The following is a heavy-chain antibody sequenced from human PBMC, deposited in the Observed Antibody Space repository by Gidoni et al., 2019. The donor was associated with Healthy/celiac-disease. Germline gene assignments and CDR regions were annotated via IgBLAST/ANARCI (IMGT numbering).Heavy chain of an antibody. J-gene: IGHJ6*02. CDR1: GYTFTSYD. Sequence: QVQLVQSGAEVKKPGASVTVSCKASGYTFTSYDINWVRQATGQGLEWMGWMNPNSGNTGYAQKFQGRVTMTRNTSISTAYMELSSLRSEDTAVYYCARGGLKYYDFWSGIGMDVWGQGTTVTVSS. CDR3: ARGGLKYYDFWSGIGMDV. D-gene: IGHD3-3*01. V-gene: IGHV1-8*01. CDR2: MNPNSGNT.